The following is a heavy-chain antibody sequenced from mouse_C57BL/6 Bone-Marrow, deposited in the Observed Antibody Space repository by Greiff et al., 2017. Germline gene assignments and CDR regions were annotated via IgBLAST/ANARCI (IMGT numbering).Heavy chain of an antibody. CDR1: GFTFSDYY. CDR3: ARFGRYAMDY. CDR2: ISNGGGST. V-gene: IGHV5-12*01. J-gene: IGHJ4*01. D-gene: IGHD1-1*02. Sequence: DVHLVESGGGLVQPGGSLKLSCAASGFTFSDYYMYWVRQTPEKRLEWVAYISNGGGSTYYPDTVKGRFTISRDNAKNTLYLQMSRLKSEDTAMYYCARFGRYAMDYWGQGTSVTVSS.